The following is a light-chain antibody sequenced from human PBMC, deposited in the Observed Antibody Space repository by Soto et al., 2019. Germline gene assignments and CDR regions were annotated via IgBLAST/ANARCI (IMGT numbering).Light chain of an antibody. V-gene: IGLV7-43*01. J-gene: IGLJ3*02. CDR2: RTS. CDR3: VLLYGGAWV. CDR1: TGAVTSDYY. Sequence: QAVVTQEPSLTVSPGGTVTLTCALTTGAVTSDYYPNWFQRKPGQALRTLIYRTSNKHSCTPARFSGSLFGGKAALTLSGVQPEDEADYYCVLLYGGAWVFGGGTKLTVL.